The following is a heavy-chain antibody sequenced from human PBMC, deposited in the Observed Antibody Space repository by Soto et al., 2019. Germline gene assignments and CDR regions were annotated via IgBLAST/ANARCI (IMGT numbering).Heavy chain of an antibody. D-gene: IGHD3-3*01. J-gene: IGHJ4*02. CDR3: AHRVLRTVFGLVTTTASYFDF. CDR1: GFSLTTSGVG. CDR2: IYWDDDK. V-gene: IGHV2-5*02. Sequence: QITLNESGPTQVKPRQTLTLTCTFSGFSLTTSGVGVGWIRQSPGKAPEWLALIYWDDDKRYSPSLKSRLTITKDTSTNQVVLTMADLDPADTATYYCAHRVLRTVFGLVTTTASYFDFWGQGTPVAVSS.